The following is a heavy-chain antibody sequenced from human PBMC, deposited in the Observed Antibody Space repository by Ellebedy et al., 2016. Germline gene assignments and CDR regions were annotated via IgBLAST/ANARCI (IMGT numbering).Heavy chain of an antibody. V-gene: IGHV1-3*01. CDR3: ARQVAATSIFWFDP. Sequence: ASVKVSCXASGYTFTSYAMHWVRQAPGQRLEWMGWINAGNGNTKYSQKFQGRVTITADESTSTAYMELSSLRSEDTAVYYCARQVAATSIFWFDPWGQGTLVTVSS. D-gene: IGHD2-15*01. J-gene: IGHJ5*02. CDR2: INAGNGNT. CDR1: GYTFTSYA.